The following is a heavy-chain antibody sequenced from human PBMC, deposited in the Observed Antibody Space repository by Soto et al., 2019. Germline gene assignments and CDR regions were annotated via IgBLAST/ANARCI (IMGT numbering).Heavy chain of an antibody. J-gene: IGHJ6*02. Sequence: SQTLSLTCAISGDSVSSSSAAWNWIRQSPSRGFEWLGRTYYRSKWYNEYALSLQSRISINPDTAKNRFSLQLHSATPEDTAVYYCARDPGFDSSGFYYFYALDVWGQGTTVTVSS. V-gene: IGHV6-1*01. CDR1: GDSVSSSSAA. CDR2: TYYRSKWYN. CDR3: ARDPGFDSSGFYYFYALDV. D-gene: IGHD5-18*01.